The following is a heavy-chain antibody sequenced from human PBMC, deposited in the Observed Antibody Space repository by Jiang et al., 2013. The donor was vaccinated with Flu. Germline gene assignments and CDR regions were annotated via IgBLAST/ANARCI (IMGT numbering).Heavy chain of an antibody. CDR2: ISYEGSYV. CDR1: SIAFKTYS. J-gene: IGHJ3*01. CDR3: AKSRGDTSVFDACDL. V-gene: IGHV3-30*18. Sequence: VQLVESGGGVVQPGGSLRLSCTGSSIAFKTYSMQWVRQAPGKGLEWLGVISYEGSYVRYAGPVKGRFTISRRTPERTVYLQMNNVKVEDTGVYYCAKSRGDTSVFDACDLWAEGQRSPSLQ. D-gene: IGHD5-12*01.